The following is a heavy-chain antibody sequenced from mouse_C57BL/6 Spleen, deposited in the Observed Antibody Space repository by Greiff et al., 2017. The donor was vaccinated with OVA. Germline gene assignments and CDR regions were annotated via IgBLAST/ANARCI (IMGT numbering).Heavy chain of an antibody. CDR3: AEGSSTYYYAMDY. CDR2: IHPNSGST. Sequence: QVQLQQSGAELVKPGASVKLSCKASGYTFTSYWMHWVKQRPGQGLEWIGMIHPNSGSTNYNEKFKSKATLTVDKSSSTAYMQLSSLTSEDSAVYYCAEGSSTYYYAMDYWGQGTSVTVSS. J-gene: IGHJ4*01. CDR1: GYTFTSYW. V-gene: IGHV1-64*01. D-gene: IGHD1-1*01.